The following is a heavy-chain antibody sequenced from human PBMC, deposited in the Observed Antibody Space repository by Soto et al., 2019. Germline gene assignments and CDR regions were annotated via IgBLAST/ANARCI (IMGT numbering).Heavy chain of an antibody. CDR2: IFSNDEK. CDR3: ARIIGCISTSCYAPRFDY. Sequence: QVTLKESGPVLVKPTETLTLTCTVSGFSLSNARMGVSWIRQPPGKALEWLAHIFSNDEKSYSTSLKSRLTTSKDXXKXQXXLTMATMDPVATATYSCARIIGCISTSCYAPRFDYWGQGTLVTVSS. V-gene: IGHV2-26*01. CDR1: GFSLSNARMG. D-gene: IGHD2-2*01. J-gene: IGHJ4*02.